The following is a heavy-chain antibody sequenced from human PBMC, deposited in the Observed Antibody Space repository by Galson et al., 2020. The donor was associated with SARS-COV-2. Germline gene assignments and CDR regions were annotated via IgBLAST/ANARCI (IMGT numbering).Heavy chain of an antibody. V-gene: IGHV4-59*08. CDR3: ARYLGGRTLDY. J-gene: IGHJ4*02. CDR2: VHSSGNT. CDR1: GGSITNYY. D-gene: IGHD6-25*01. Sequence: SETLSLTCTVSGGSITNYYWNWIRQPPGKGLEWIGYVHSSGNTNYNPSLKSRLTISVDTSKNQFSLRVISVTAADTAVYYCARYLGGRTLDYWGQGTLVTVSS.